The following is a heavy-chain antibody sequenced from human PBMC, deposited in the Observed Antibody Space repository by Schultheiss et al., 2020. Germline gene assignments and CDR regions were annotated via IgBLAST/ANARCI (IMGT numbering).Heavy chain of an antibody. Sequence: GGSLRLSCAASGFTVSNNYVSCVRQAPGKGLEWVSSISSSSSYIYYADSVKGRFTISRDNAKNSLYLQMNSLRAEDTAVYYCAREASSPDYYYYGMDVWGQGTTVTVSS. CDR2: ISSSSSYI. V-gene: IGHV3-21*01. CDR3: AREASSPDYYYYGMDV. J-gene: IGHJ6*02. CDR1: GFTVSNNY. D-gene: IGHD6-6*01.